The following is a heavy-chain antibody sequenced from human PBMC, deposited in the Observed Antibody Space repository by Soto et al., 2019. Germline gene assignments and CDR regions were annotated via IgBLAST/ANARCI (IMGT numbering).Heavy chain of an antibody. Sequence: GASVKVSCKASGGTLSSYAISWVRQAPGQGLEWMGGIIPIFGTANYAQKFQGRVTITADESTSTAYMELSSLRSEDTAVYYCAIRLHYYDSNLIDYWGQGTLVTVSS. CDR2: IIPIFGTA. CDR3: AIRLHYYDSNLIDY. CDR1: GGTLSSYA. V-gene: IGHV1-69*13. D-gene: IGHD3-22*01. J-gene: IGHJ4*02.